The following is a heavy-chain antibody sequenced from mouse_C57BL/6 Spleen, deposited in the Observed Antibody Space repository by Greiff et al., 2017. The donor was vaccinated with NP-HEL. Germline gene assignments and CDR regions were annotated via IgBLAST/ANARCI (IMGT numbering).Heavy chain of an antibody. Sequence: QVQLQQPGAELVKPGASVKVSCKASGYTFTSYWMHWVKQRPGQGLEWIGRIHPSDSDTNYNQKFKGKATLTVVKSSSTAYMQLSSLTSEDSAVYYCAISYYSNGYAMDYWGQGTSVTVSS. CDR2: IHPSDSDT. J-gene: IGHJ4*01. CDR1: GYTFTSYW. D-gene: IGHD2-5*01. V-gene: IGHV1-74*01. CDR3: AISYYSNGYAMDY.